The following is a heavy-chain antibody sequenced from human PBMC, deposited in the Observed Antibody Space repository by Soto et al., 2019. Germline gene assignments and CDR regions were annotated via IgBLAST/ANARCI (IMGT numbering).Heavy chain of an antibody. CDR1: GGSINSGGYY. Sequence: QVQLQESGPGLVKPSQTLSLTCSVSGGSINSGGYYWTWIRQHPGKGLEWMGNIFYSGSTSYNPSLKSRLTISMDTSKTHFSLKLSSVTAADTAVYYCARNSISKKIDYWGQGTLVTVSS. CDR2: IFYSGST. V-gene: IGHV4-31*03. CDR3: ARNSISKKIDY. J-gene: IGHJ4*02. D-gene: IGHD3-22*01.